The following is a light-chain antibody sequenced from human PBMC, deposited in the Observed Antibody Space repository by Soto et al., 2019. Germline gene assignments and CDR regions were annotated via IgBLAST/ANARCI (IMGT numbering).Light chain of an antibody. V-gene: IGLV2-23*01. CDR1: SSDVGSYNL. J-gene: IGLJ1*01. CDR3: CSYAGRSTYV. Sequence: QSALTQPASVSGSPGQSITISCTGTSSDVGSYNLVSWYQHHPGKAPKLMIYEGSKRPSGVSNRFSGSKSGNTASLTISGLQAEDAAVYYCCSYAGRSTYVFGTGTKVTVL. CDR2: EGS.